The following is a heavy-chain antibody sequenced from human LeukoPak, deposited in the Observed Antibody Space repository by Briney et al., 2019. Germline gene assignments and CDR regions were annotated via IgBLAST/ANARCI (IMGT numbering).Heavy chain of an antibody. CDR1: GFTFSSYS. V-gene: IGHV3-21*01. J-gene: IGHJ6*02. Sequence: GGSLRLSCAASGFTFSSYSMNWVRQAPGKGLEWVSSISSSSGYIYYADSVKGRFTISRDNAKNSLYLQMNSLRAEDTAVYYCARDSSGWYRYYYYGMDVWGQGTTVTVSS. CDR3: ARDSSGWYRYYYYGMDV. CDR2: ISSSSGYI. D-gene: IGHD6-19*01.